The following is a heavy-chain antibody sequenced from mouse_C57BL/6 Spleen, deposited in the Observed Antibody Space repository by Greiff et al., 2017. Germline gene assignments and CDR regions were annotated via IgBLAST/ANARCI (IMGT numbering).Heavy chain of an antibody. CDR2: IDPSDSET. CDR3: ARWGVYGNYDAMDY. J-gene: IGHJ4*01. Sequence: QVQLQQPGAELVRPGSSVKLSCKASGYTFTSYWMHWVKQRPIQGLEWIGNIDPSDSETHYNQKFKDKATLTVDKSSSTAYMQLSSLTSEDSAVYYCARWGVYGNYDAMDYWGQGTSVTVSS. D-gene: IGHD2-1*01. CDR1: GYTFTSYW. V-gene: IGHV1-52*01.